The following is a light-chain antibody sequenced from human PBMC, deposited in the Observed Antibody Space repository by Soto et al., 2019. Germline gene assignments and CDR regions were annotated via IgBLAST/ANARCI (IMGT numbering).Light chain of an antibody. Sequence: EIVLTQSPGTLSLSPGERATLSCRASQSVAKNYLAWYQQEPGQAPRLLIYDASTRATGIPDRFSGSGSGTDFTLTISRLEPEAGAVYYCHQYASSPQTFGQGTKVEIK. CDR1: QSVAKNY. CDR3: HQYASSPQT. J-gene: IGKJ1*01. CDR2: DAS. V-gene: IGKV3-20*01.